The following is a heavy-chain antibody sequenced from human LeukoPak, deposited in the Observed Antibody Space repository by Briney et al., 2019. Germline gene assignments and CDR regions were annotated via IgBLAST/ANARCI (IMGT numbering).Heavy chain of an antibody. D-gene: IGHD2/OR15-2a*01. CDR3: ARHESDSPTSCFDH. J-gene: IGHJ4*02. Sequence: SETLSLTCAVSGGSFSGYFWNWIRQSPEKGLEWIGEIDQGGRTTYNPSLKSRVTILVDASKNQFSLKLSSVTAADTAVYYCARHESDSPTSCFDHWDQGALVTVSS. CDR2: IDQGGRT. CDR1: GGSFSGYF. V-gene: IGHV4-34*01.